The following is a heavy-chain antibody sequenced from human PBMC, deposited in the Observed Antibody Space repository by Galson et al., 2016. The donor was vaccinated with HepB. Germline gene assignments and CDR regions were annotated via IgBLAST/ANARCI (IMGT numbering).Heavy chain of an antibody. CDR3: ARMDILLGFDV. J-gene: IGHJ6*02. V-gene: IGHV4-31*03. CDR2: IYYSGST. CDR1: GGSIRSGGYY. Sequence: LTCTVSGGSIRSGGYYWTWLRQHPGKGLEWIGYIYYSGSTRYNPSLEGRVTISVDTSKNQFSLKVTSVTGADTAVYYCARMDILLGFDVWGQGSTVTVS. D-gene: IGHD2-2*03.